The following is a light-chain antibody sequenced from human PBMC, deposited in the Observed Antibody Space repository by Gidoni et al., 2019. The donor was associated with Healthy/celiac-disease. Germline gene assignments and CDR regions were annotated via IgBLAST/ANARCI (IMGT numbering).Light chain of an antibody. Sequence: DSKMTQSPSSLSAAVGDRVTSTCRASQSISSYLNWYQQKPGKAPKLLISAASSLQSGVPSRFSGRGSGTDFTLTISSLQPEYFATYYCQQSYSTPRSFGQGTKLEIK. CDR3: QQSYSTPRS. V-gene: IGKV1-39*01. CDR2: AAS. CDR1: QSISSY. J-gene: IGKJ2*04.